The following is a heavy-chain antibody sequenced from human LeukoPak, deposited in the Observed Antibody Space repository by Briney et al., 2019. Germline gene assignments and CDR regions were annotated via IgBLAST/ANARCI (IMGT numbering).Heavy chain of an antibody. CDR2: ISGSGGST. J-gene: IGHJ4*02. D-gene: IGHD2-15*01. CDR3: AKVVAATLYFFDY. V-gene: IGHV3-23*01. Sequence: PGGSLRLSCAASGFTFSSYAMSWVRQAPGKGLEWVSAISGSGGSTYYADSVKGRFTISRDNSKNTLDLQMNSLRAEDTAIYYCAKVVAATLYFFDYWGQGTLVTVSS. CDR1: GFTFSSYA.